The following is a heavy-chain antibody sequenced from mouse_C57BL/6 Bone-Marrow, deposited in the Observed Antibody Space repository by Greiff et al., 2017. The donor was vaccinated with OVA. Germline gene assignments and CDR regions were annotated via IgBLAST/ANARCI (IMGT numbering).Heavy chain of an antibody. D-gene: IGHD1-1*01. Sequence: EVMLVESGGGLVKPGGSLKLSCAASGFTFSSYAMSWVRQTPAKRLEWVATISDGGSYTYYPDNVKGRFTISRDNAKNNLYLQMSHLKSEDTAMYYCARDYYGSSWYFDVWGTGTTVTVSS. CDR1: GFTFSSYA. J-gene: IGHJ1*03. CDR3: ARDYYGSSWYFDV. V-gene: IGHV5-4*01. CDR2: ISDGGSYT.